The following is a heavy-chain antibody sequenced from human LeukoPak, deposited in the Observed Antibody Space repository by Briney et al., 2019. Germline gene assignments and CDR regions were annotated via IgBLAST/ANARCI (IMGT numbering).Heavy chain of an antibody. CDR2: SSSSSSYI. V-gene: IGHV3-21*01. Sequence: PGGALRHSCAASGFTFISYSVYSGRQGPGEGLEWVSSSSSSSSYIYYADSVKGRFTISRDNAKNSLYLQMNSLRAEDTAVYYCARVFSGSYYGDYWGQGTLVTVSS. CDR1: GFTFISYS. CDR3: ARVFSGSYYGDY. J-gene: IGHJ4*02. D-gene: IGHD1-26*01.